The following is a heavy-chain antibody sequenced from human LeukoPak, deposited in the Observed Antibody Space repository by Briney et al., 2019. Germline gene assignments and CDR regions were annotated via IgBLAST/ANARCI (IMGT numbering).Heavy chain of an antibody. Sequence: PSETLSLTCSVSGDSISGYYRNWIRQPAGKGLEWIGRIYSTGGTNHNPSLKSRVTMSVDTSNNRVSLKLSSVTAADTAVYYCARERSSGYYWFDPWGRGILVTVSS. CDR1: GDSISGYY. J-gene: IGHJ5*02. CDR2: IYSTGGT. V-gene: IGHV4-4*07. CDR3: ARERSSGYYWFDP. D-gene: IGHD6-19*01.